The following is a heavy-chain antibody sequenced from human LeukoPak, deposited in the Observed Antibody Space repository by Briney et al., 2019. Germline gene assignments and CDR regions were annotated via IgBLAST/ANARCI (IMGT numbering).Heavy chain of an antibody. J-gene: IGHJ4*02. D-gene: IGHD3-10*01. Sequence: PSVTLSLTCAVYGGSFSGYYWSWIRQPPGKGLEWIGEINHSGSTNYNPSLKSRVTISVDTSKNQFSLKLSSVTAADTAVYYCARADYGSGNFDYWGQGTLVTVSS. CDR3: ARADYGSGNFDY. CDR1: GGSFSGYY. CDR2: INHSGST. V-gene: IGHV4-34*01.